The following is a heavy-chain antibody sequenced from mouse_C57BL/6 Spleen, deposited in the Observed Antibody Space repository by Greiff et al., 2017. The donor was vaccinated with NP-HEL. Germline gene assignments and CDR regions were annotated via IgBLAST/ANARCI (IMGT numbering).Heavy chain of an antibody. CDR1: GFNIKDYY. CDR2: IDPEDGET. CDR3: ASDYGSPYYFDY. V-gene: IGHV14-2*01. J-gene: IGHJ2*01. D-gene: IGHD1-1*01. Sequence: EVQLQQSGAELVKPGASVKLSCTASGFNIKDYYMHWVKQRTEQGLEWIGRIDPEDGETKYGPKFKGKATMTEDTSSNTSYLLLSSLTSEDTAVYSFASDYGSPYYFDYWGQGTTLTVSS.